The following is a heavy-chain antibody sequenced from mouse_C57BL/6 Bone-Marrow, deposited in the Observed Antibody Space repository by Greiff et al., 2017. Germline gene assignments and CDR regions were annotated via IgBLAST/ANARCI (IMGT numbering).Heavy chain of an antibody. V-gene: IGHV14-3*01. CDR3: SWFGIDREYFDF. CDR2: IDPANGNT. CDR1: GFNIKNTY. J-gene: IGHJ1*01. Sequence: EVQLQESVAELVRPGASVKLSCTASGFNIKNTYMHWVKQRPEQGLEWIGRIDPANGNTKYASKFQGKATITADTSSNTAYVQLRSLTSEDTALYYCSWFGIDREYFDFWGPGTTLTVAS. D-gene: IGHD2-2*01.